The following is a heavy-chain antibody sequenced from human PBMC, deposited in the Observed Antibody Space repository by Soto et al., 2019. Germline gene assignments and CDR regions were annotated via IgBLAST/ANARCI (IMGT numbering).Heavy chain of an antibody. CDR2: IPPIFGTA. V-gene: IGHV1-69*12. D-gene: IGHD3-9*01. J-gene: IGHJ6*02. CDR1: GGTFSRHG. CDR3: ASNDDILTGSYYYGMDV. Sequence: QVQLVQSGAEVKKPGSSVKVSCKASGGTFSRHGISWVRQAPGQGLEWLGGIPPIFGTANYPQKFQGRVKITADESTSTAYMELSSLRSEDTAVYYCASNDDILTGSYYYGMDVWGQGTRVTVSS.